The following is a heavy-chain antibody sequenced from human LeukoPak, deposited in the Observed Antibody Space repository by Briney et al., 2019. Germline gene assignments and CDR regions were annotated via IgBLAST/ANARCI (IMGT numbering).Heavy chain of an antibody. CDR2: MIPNSGNT. J-gene: IGHJ6*03. V-gene: IGHV1-8*01. D-gene: IGHD3-16*02. CDR1: GYTFTSYD. CDR3: ARGRSDYVWGSYRFYYYMDV. Sequence: ASVKVSCKASGYTFTSYDINWVRQATGQGLEWLGWMIPNSGNTGYAQKFQGRVTMTRNTSISTAYMELSSLRSEDTAVYYCARGRSDYVWGSYRFYYYMDVWGKGTTVTVSS.